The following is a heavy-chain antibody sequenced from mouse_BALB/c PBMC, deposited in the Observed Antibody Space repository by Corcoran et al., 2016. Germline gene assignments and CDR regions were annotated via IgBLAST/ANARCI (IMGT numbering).Heavy chain of an antibody. Sequence: EVQLQQSGPELVKPGASVKMSCKASGYTFTSYVMHWMKLKSGQGLEWIGYIYPFKDVTKYNENFKGKATLTSDKSSSTAYMVLSSLTSEDSAVYYCAREVPGGYPFDYWGQGTTLTVSS. V-gene: IGHV1S136*01. J-gene: IGHJ2*01. CDR2: IYPFKDVT. CDR3: AREVPGGYPFDY. CDR1: GYTFTSYV. D-gene: IGHD2-2*01.